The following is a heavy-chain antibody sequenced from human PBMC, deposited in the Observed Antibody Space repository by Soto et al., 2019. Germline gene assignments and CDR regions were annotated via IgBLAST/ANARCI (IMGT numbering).Heavy chain of an antibody. J-gene: IGHJ4*02. CDR2: IYYSGST. D-gene: IGHD1-26*01. Sequence: SETLSLTCTVSGGSISSSSYYWGWIRQPPGKGLEWIGSIYYSGSTYYNPSLKSRVTISVDTSKNQFSLKLSSVTAADTAVYYCARRDGSYPYYFDYWGQGTLVTVSS. CDR1: GGSISSSSYY. CDR3: ARRDGSYPYYFDY. V-gene: IGHV4-39*01.